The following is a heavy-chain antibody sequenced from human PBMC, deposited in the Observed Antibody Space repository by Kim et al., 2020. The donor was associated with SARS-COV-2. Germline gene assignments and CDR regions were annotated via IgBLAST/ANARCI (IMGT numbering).Heavy chain of an antibody. CDR3: ARHSITMVRGVIEPVFDY. J-gene: IGHJ4*02. CDR2: IYYSGST. V-gene: IGHV4-39*01. D-gene: IGHD3-10*01. Sequence: SETLSLTCTVSGGSISSSSYYWGWIRQPPGKGLEWIGSIYYSGSTYYNPSLKSRVTISVDTSKNQFSLKLSSVTAADTAVYYCARHSITMVRGVIEPVFDYWGQGTLVTVSS. CDR1: GGSISSSSYY.